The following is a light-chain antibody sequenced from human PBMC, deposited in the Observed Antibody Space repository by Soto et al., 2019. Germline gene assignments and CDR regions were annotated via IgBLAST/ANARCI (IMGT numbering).Light chain of an antibody. Sequence: QTVVTQEPSFSVSPGGTVTLTCGLSSGSVSTSYYPSWYQQTPGQAPRTLIYSTNTRSSGVPDRFSGSILGNKAALTITGAQADDESDYYCVLYMGSGISVFGGGTQRPSS. CDR2: STN. CDR1: SGSVSTSYY. J-gene: IGLJ7*01. CDR3: VLYMGSGISV. V-gene: IGLV8-61*01.